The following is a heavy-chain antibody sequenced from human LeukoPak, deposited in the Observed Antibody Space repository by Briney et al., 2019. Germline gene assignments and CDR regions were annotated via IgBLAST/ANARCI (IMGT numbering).Heavy chain of an antibody. V-gene: IGHV4-34*01. Sequence: PSETLSLTCAVYGGSVSGLYCNWIRQPPGKGLEWIGEIHPQGTITYSPSLESRVTMSLDTSKNQFSLRLTSVTAADTAVYYCARGVDRSKIGYWGRGNLVTVSS. CDR1: GGSVSGLY. D-gene: IGHD1-26*01. CDR2: IHPQGTI. CDR3: ARGVDRSKIGY. J-gene: IGHJ4*02.